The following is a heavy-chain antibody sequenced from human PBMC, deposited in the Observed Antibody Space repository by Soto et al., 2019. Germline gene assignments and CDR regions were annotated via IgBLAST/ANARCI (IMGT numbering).Heavy chain of an antibody. Sequence: EVQLVESGGGLVQPGGSLRLSCVASGFISGNYWMSWVRQAPGKGLEWVANIKQDGSEKYYVDSVKGRFTISRDDAKNSPSLQMDSLRAEDTAVYYCATPLLVTGDFDYWGQGTLVTVSS. V-gene: IGHV3-7*01. CDR3: ATPLLVTGDFDY. CDR2: IKQDGSEK. CDR1: GFISGNYW. J-gene: IGHJ4*02. D-gene: IGHD2-8*02.